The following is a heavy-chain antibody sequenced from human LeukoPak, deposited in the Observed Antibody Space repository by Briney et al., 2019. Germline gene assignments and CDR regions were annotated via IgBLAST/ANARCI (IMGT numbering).Heavy chain of an antibody. Sequence: ASLKVSCKASGYTFTDYYLHWVRQAPGQGLEWMGWINPNTGGTNSAQKFQGRVTMTRDTSITTAYMELSRLRSDDTAVYYCATWSSGYDLRGDYWGQGTLVTVSS. V-gene: IGHV1-2*02. CDR2: INPNTGGT. D-gene: IGHD5-12*01. J-gene: IGHJ4*02. CDR3: ATWSSGYDLRGDY. CDR1: GYTFTDYY.